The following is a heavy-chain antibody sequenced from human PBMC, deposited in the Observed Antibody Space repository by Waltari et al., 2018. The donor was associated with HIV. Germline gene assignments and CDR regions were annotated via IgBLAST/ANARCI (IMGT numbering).Heavy chain of an antibody. Sequence: QVQLIQSGAEVKKPGDSVKVSCKVFGYTLTELSIPWVRQAPGKGLEWMGVFDPEDDETIYAQKFQGRVTMTEDTSTDSAYMELSSLTSEDTAVYYCATGGGTTSIQLYDLDVWGQGTTVTVSS. CDR2: FDPEDDET. V-gene: IGHV1-24*01. J-gene: IGHJ6*02. CDR3: ATGGGTTSIQLYDLDV. D-gene: IGHD1-26*01. CDR1: GYTLTELS.